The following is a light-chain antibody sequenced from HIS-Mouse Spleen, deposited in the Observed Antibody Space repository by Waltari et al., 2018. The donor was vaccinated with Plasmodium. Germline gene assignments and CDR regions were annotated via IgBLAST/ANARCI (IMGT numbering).Light chain of an antibody. V-gene: IGLV3-27*01. J-gene: IGLJ3*02. CDR3: YSAADNNRV. CDR1: VLANKY. Sequence: SYELTQPSSVSVSPGQAARINCTGDVLANKYARWFPQKPGQAPVLVIYKDSERPSGIPERFSGSSSGTTVTLTISGAQVEDEADYYCYSAADNNRVFGGGTKLTVL. CDR2: KDS.